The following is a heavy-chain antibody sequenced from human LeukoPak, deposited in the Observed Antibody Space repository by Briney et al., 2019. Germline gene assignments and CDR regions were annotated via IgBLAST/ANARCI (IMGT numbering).Heavy chain of an antibody. J-gene: IGHJ3*02. D-gene: IGHD1-26*01. V-gene: IGHV3-23*01. CDR3: AKGWDAFDI. CDR1: GFTFSSYA. CDR2: ISGSGGST. Sequence: GGSLRLSCAASGFTFSSYAMSWVRQAPGKGLEWVSAISGSGGSTYYADSVKGRFTISRNNSKNTLYLKMNSMRAEDTAVYYCAKGWDAFDIWGQGTMVTVSS.